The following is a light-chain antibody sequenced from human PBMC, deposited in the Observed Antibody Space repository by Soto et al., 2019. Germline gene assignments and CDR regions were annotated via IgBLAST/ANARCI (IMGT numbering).Light chain of an antibody. CDR3: SSYAGSSIPVA. V-gene: IGLV2-8*01. J-gene: IGLJ2*01. Sequence: QSALTQPPSASGSPGQSVTISCTGASSDVGGYNFVSWYQHHPCKAPRLMIYDVTQRPSGVPDRFSGSKSGNTASLTVSGLQVDDEAYYYWSSYAGSSIPVAFGGGTKLTVL. CDR1: SSDVGGYNF. CDR2: DVT.